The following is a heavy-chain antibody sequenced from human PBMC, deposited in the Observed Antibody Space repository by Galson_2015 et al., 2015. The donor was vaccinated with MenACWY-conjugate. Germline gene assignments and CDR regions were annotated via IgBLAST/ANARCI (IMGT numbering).Heavy chain of an antibody. J-gene: IGHJ4*02. V-gene: IGHV3-48*02. CDR1: GFTFSTYS. D-gene: IGHD6-19*01. CDR3: ARNIEQWVASMDV. Sequence: CAASGFTFSTYSMNWVRQAPGKGLEWISYISSTSGTIYYADSVKGRFTISRDNAKNSLYLQMNSLRDEDTAVYYCARNIEQWVASMDVWGQGTLVTVSS. CDR2: ISSTSGTI.